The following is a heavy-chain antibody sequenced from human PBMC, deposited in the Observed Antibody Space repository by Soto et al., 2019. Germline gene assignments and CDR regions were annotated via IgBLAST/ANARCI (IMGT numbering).Heavy chain of an antibody. V-gene: IGHV3-30*18. CDR1: GFTFSSYG. CDR2: ISYDGSNK. Sequence: GGSLRLSCAASGFTFSSYGMHWVRQAPGKGLEWVAVISYDGSNKYYADSVKGRFTISRDNSKNTLYLQMNSLRAEDTAVYYCAKDFWRYSSGWYFYFDYWGQGTLVTVSS. J-gene: IGHJ4*02. D-gene: IGHD6-19*01. CDR3: AKDFWRYSSGWYFYFDY.